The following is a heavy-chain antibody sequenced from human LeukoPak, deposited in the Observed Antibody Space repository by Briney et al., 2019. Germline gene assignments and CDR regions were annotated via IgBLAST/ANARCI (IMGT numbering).Heavy chain of an antibody. J-gene: IGHJ3*02. D-gene: IGHD6-6*01. CDR1: GYTFTGYY. CDR2: INPNSGGT. CDR3: GIAALFSGAFDI. V-gene: IGHV1-2*02. Sequence: ASVKVSCKASGYTFTGYYMHWVRQAPGQGLEWMGWINPNSGGTNYAQKFQGRVTMTRDTSISTAYMELSRLRSDDTAVCYCGIAALFSGAFDIWGQGTMVTVSS.